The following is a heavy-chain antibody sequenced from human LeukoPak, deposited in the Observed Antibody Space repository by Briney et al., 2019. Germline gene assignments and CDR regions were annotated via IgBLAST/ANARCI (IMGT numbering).Heavy chain of an antibody. Sequence: SETLSLTCTVSGGSVSSGSYYWGWIRQPPGKGLEWIGYIYYSGSTNYNPSLKSRVTISVDTSKNQFSLKLSSATAADKDVYYCARHSGCYLSADWFDRWGQGTLVTDSS. CDR2: IYYSGST. CDR1: GGSVSSGSYY. J-gene: IGHJ5*02. V-gene: IGHV4-61*01. D-gene: IGHD1-26*01. CDR3: ARHSGCYLSADWFDR.